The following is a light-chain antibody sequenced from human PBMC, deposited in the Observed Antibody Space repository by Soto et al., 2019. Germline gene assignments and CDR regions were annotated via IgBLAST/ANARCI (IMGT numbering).Light chain of an antibody. CDR3: QQLNSYPLT. CDR2: SAS. V-gene: IGKV1-9*01. Sequence: IQLTQSPSSLSASIGDRVTITCRASQDINTDLGWYQQKPGKPPYLLIYSASDLRSGVPSRFSGSGSGTDFTLTINSLQPADFATYYCQQLNSYPLTFGQGTKVEIK. J-gene: IGKJ1*01. CDR1: QDINTD.